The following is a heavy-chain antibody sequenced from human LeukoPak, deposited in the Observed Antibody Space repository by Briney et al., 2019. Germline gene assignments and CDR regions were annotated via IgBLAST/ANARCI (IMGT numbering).Heavy chain of an antibody. CDR2: IYPRDGST. J-gene: IGHJ4*02. CDR1: GYTFTSNY. V-gene: IGHV1-46*01. CDR3: ARDQEGFDY. Sequence: ASVKVSCKASGYTFTSNYIHWVRQAPGQGLEWMGMIYPRDGSTSYAQKFQGRVTVTRDTSTSTVHMELSGLRSEDTAVYYCARDQEGFDYWGQGPLVTVSS.